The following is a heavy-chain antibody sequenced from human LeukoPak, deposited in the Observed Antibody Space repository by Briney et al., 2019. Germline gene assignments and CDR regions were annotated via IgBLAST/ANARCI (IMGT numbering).Heavy chain of an antibody. D-gene: IGHD2-2*01. CDR3: ARPSSYLNYAVDL. J-gene: IGHJ3*01. V-gene: IGHV4-39*07. CDR2: IYFSGSA. CDR1: GDITHY. Sequence: SETLSLTCIVSGDITHYWGWIRQPPGKGLECIGSIYFSGSAYYNPSLRSRVTISLDTSKKQLYLKLTSVTAADTAVYYCARPSSYLNYAVDLWGQGTMVTVSS.